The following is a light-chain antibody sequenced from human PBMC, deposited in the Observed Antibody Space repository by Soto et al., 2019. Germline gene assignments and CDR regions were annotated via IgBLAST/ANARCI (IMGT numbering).Light chain of an antibody. CDR3: QYRGLWPPGAT. J-gene: IGKJ4*01. CDR2: DAS. V-gene: IGKV3-11*01. CDR1: QSINNY. Sequence: EIVLTQSPVTLSLSPGERATLSCRASQSINNYLAWYQQKPGQPPRLLIYDASNRATAIPVRFSGSGSGTDFTLTISILEPEDSAVYYCQYRGLWPPGATFGGGTKVEIK.